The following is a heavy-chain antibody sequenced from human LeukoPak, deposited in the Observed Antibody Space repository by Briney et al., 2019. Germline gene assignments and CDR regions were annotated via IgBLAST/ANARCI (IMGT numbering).Heavy chain of an antibody. Sequence: ASVKVSFKASGYTFTAYYMHWVRQAPGQRLEWMGWINPNSGGTNYAQKFQGRVTMTRDTSISTAYMELSRLRSDDTAVYYCARDGVGYYDSSGYYYFQHWGQGTLVTVSS. CDR2: INPNSGGT. CDR3: ARDGVGYYDSSGYYYFQH. J-gene: IGHJ1*01. V-gene: IGHV1-2*02. D-gene: IGHD3-22*01. CDR1: GYTFTAYY.